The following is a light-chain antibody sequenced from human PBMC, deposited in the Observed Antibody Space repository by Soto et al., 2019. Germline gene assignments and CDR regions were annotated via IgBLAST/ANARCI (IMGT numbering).Light chain of an antibody. CDR1: QSLLHSNGNIY. CDR3: MQAIQAPRT. J-gene: IGKJ1*01. Sequence: DIVLTQSPLSLPVTPGEPASISCRSSQSLLHSNGNIYLDWYLQKPGQSPPLLIYLGSIRASGVPDRFSGSGSGTDFTLKITRVEAEDVGVYYCMQAIQAPRTFGLGTKVEIK. CDR2: LGS. V-gene: IGKV2-28*01.